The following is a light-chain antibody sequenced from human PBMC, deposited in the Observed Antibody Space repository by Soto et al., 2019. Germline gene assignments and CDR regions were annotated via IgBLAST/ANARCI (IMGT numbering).Light chain of an antibody. CDR3: QHYSTVWA. V-gene: IGKV1-5*01. CDR1: QSISTG. CDR2: DAS. J-gene: IGKJ1*01. Sequence: DIQMTQPPSTLSSSVGDRVTITCRASQSISTGLAWYQQKPGKAPNLLIYDASTLESGVPSRFSGSGSGTEFTLTISSLQPDDFATYYCQHYSTVWAFGQGTKVDIK.